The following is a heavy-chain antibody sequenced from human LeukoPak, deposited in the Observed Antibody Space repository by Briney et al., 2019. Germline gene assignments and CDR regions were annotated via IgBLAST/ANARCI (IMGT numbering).Heavy chain of an antibody. D-gene: IGHD3-3*01. J-gene: IGHJ5*02. CDR1: GYSISSGYY. Sequence: SETLSLTCAVSGYSISSGYYWGWIRQPPGKGLEWIGSIYHSGSTYYNPSLKSRVTTSVDTSKNQFSLELSSVTAADTAVYYCARHSTWSGPGPWGQGTLVTVSS. V-gene: IGHV4-38-2*01. CDR3: ARHSTWSGPGP. CDR2: IYHSGST.